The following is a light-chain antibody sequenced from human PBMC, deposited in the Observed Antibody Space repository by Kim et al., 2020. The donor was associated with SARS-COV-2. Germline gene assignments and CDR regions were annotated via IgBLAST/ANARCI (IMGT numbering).Light chain of an antibody. CDR3: NSRDSSGTFREV. CDR1: SLRSYY. V-gene: IGLV3-19*01. J-gene: IGLJ2*01. Sequence: SSELTQDPAVSVALGQTVRITCQGDSLRSYYASWYQQKPGQAPVLVIYGKNNRPSGIPDRFSGSSSGNTASLTITGAQAEDEADYYCNSRDSSGTFREVFGGGTQLTVL. CDR2: GKN.